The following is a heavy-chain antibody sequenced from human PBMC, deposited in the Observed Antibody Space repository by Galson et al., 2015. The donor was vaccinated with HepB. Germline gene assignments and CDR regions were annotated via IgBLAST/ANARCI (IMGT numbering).Heavy chain of an antibody. V-gene: IGHV1-46*03. D-gene: IGHD3-10*01. J-gene: IGHJ4*02. CDR1: GYTFTSYY. CDR2: INPSGGST. CDR3: ARDGWPYYGSGSYYGNFDY. Sequence: SVKVSCKASGYTFTSYYMHWVRQAPGQGLEWMGIINPSGGSTSYAQKFQGRVTMTRDTSTSTVYMELSSLRSEDTAVYYCARDGWPYYGSGSYYGNFDYWGQGTLVTVSS.